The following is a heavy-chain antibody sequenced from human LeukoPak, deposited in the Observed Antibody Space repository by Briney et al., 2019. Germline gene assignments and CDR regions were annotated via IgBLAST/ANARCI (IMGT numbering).Heavy chain of an antibody. V-gene: IGHV3-21*01. D-gene: IGHD2-2*01. J-gene: IGHJ4*02. CDR1: GFTFSNYA. CDR2: ISSDGGYI. CDR3: ARGNAPLPFDY. Sequence: GGSLRLSCAASGFTFSNYAMSWVRQAPGKGLEWVSSISSDGGYIYYADSVKGRFTISRDNAKNSVYLQMKSLRAEDTAVYYCARGNAPLPFDYWGQGTLVTVSS.